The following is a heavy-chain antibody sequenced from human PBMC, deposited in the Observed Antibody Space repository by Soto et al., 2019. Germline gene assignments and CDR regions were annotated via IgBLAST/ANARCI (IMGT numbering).Heavy chain of an antibody. CDR3: AGDLRDYDILTIAFDI. Sequence: ASVKVSCKASGYTFTSYGISWVRQAPGQGLEWMGWISAYNGNTNYAQKLQGRVTMTTDTSTSTAYMELRSLRSDDTAVYYCAGDLRDYDILTIAFDIGGKETMFT. J-gene: IGHJ3*02. V-gene: IGHV1-18*01. CDR2: ISAYNGNT. CDR1: GYTFTSYG. D-gene: IGHD3-9*01.